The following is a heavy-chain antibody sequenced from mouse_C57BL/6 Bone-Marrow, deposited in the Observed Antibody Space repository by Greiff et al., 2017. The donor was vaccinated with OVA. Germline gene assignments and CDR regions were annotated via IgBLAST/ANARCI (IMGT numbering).Heavy chain of an antibody. J-gene: IGHJ2*01. CDR2: ISDGGSYT. CDR1: GFTFSSYA. V-gene: IGHV5-4*01. Sequence: EVKLVESGGGLVKPGGSLKLSCAASGFTFSSYAMSWVRQTPEKRLEWVATISDGGSYTYYPDNVKGRFTISRDNAKNNLYLQMSHLKSEDTAMYYCARDQITTADYYFDYWGQGTTLTVSS. CDR3: ARDQITTADYYFDY. D-gene: IGHD1-2*01.